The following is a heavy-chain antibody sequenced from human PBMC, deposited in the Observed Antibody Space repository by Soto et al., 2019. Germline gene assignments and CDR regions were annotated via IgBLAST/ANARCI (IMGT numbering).Heavy chain of an antibody. CDR2: ISYDGRNK. D-gene: IGHD4-17*01. Sequence: GGSLRLSCAASGFTFSSYAMHWVRQAPGKGLEWVAVISYDGRNKYYADSVKGRFTISRDNSKNTLYLQMNSLRAEDTAVYYCARVSADTTVVTGYFDYWGQGTLVTVSS. V-gene: IGHV3-30-3*01. CDR1: GFTFSSYA. J-gene: IGHJ4*02. CDR3: ARVSADTTVVTGYFDY.